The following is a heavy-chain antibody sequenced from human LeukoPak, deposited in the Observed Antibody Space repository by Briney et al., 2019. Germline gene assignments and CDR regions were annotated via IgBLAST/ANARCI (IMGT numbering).Heavy chain of an antibody. CDR2: IFSDGRT. CDR1: GFTVSSNF. J-gene: IGHJ4*02. D-gene: IGHD2-15*01. CDR3: AKVRYCSGVNCYPDDN. V-gene: IGHV3-53*05. Sequence: GGSLRLSCAASGFTVSSNFMTWVRQAPGKGLEWVSVIFSDGRTYYADSVKGRFTISRDNSKNTLYLQMNSLRAEDTAVYYCAKVRYCSGVNCYPDDNWGQGTLVTVSS.